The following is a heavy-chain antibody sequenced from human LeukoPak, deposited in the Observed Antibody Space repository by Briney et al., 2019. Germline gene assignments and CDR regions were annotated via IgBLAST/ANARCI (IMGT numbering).Heavy chain of an antibody. D-gene: IGHD1-26*01. CDR1: GFNFSDYY. Sequence: KPGGSLRLSCAASGFNFSDYYMSWIRQAPGKGLEWVSYISSSSSYTNYADSVKGRFTISRDNAKNSLYLQMNSLRDEDTAVYYCAKEGADAFDTWGQGTMVTVSS. CDR2: ISSSSSYT. J-gene: IGHJ3*02. CDR3: AKEGADAFDT. V-gene: IGHV3-11*05.